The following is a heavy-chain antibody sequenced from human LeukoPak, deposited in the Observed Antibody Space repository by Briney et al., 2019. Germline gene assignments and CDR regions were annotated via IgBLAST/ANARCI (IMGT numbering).Heavy chain of an antibody. J-gene: IGHJ5*02. D-gene: IGHD6-13*01. V-gene: IGHV3-23*01. Sequence: GGSLRLSCAASGFTFSTYAMSWVRQAPGKGLEWVSGVRARGDNTYYADSVKGRFTISRDNSENTVYLQMNSLRAEDTAVYYCAKEGPAAGTGTNWFDPWGQGTLVTVSS. CDR2: VRARGDNT. CDR1: GFTFSTYA. CDR3: AKEGPAAGTGTNWFDP.